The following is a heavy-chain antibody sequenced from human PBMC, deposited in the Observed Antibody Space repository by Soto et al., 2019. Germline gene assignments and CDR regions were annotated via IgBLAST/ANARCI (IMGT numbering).Heavy chain of an antibody. CDR3: ASIAYSSPGAFDI. CDR1: GGSISSGDYY. J-gene: IGHJ3*02. D-gene: IGHD6-13*01. Sequence: SETLSLTCTVSGGSISSGDYYWSWIRQPPGKGLEWIGYIYYSGSTYYNPSLKSRVTISVDTSKNQFSLKLSSVTAADTAVYYCASIAYSSPGAFDIWGQGTMVTVSS. CDR2: IYYSGST. V-gene: IGHV4-30-4*01.